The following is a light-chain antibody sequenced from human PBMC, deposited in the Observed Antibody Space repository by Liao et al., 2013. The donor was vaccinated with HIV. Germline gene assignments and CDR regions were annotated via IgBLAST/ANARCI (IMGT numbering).Light chain of an antibody. CDR1: KLGDKY. CDR2: QDN. J-gene: IGLJ2*01. Sequence: SYELTQPPSVSVSPGQTASITCSGDKLGDKYACWYQQKPGQSPVLVIYQDNKRPSGIPERFSGSKSGNTATLTISGTQAMDEADYYCQAWDISTVVFGGGTKLTVL. CDR3: QAWDISTVV. V-gene: IGLV3-1*01.